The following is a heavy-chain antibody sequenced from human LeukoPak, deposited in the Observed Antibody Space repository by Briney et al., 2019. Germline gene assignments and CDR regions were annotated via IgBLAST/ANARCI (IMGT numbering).Heavy chain of an antibody. D-gene: IGHD6-13*01. CDR3: ARVVGSNWYSHYYAMDV. V-gene: IGHV4-39*07. CDR2: VYYTGNT. J-gene: IGHJ6*02. Sequence: PSETLSLTCTVSGDSISSPSYHWGWIRQPPGKGLEWIGSVYYTGNTYYNPSLKSRVTISVDTSKNHFSLKLSSVTAADTAAYYCARVVGSNWYSHYYAMDVWGQGTTVTVSS. CDR1: GDSISSPSYH.